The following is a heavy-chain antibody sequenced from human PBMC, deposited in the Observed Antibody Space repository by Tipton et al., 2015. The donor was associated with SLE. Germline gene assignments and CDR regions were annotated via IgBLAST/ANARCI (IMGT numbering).Heavy chain of an antibody. V-gene: IGHV4-39*07. J-gene: IGHJ3*02. CDR1: GGSIGSNSYH. D-gene: IGHD5/OR15-5a*01. Sequence: TLSLTCTVSGGSIGSNSYHWGWIRQPPGKGLEWIGEINHSGSTNYNPSLKSRVTISVDTSKNQFSLKLSSVTAADTAVYYCAGVSRDAFEIWGQGTMVTVSS. CDR3: AGVSRDAFEI. CDR2: INHSGST.